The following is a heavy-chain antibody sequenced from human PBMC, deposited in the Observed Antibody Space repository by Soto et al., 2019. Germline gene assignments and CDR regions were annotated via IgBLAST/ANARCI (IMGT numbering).Heavy chain of an antibody. CDR3: AKPGDYDFWSGYYDY. J-gene: IGHJ4*02. CDR2: IWYDGSNK. D-gene: IGHD3-3*01. CDR1: GFTFSSYG. V-gene: IGHV3-33*06. Sequence: GGSLRLSCAASGFTFSSYGMHWVRQAPGKGLEWVAVIWYDGSNKYYADSVKGRFTISRDNSKNTLYLQMNSLRAEDTAVYYCAKPGDYDFWSGYYDYWGQGTLVTVSS.